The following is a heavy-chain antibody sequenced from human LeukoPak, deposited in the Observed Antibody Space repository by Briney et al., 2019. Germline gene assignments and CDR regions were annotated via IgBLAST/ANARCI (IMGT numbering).Heavy chain of an antibody. V-gene: IGHV3-66*01. CDR2: IYSGGST. CDR1: GFTVSSNY. Sequence: GSLRLSCAASGFTVSSNYMSWVRQAPGKGLEWVSVIYSGGSTYYADSVKGRFTISRDNSKNTLYLQMNSLRAEDTAVYYCARDLRRPRTMAYYYGMDVWGQGTTVTVSS. D-gene: IGHD3-10*01. J-gene: IGHJ6*02. CDR3: ARDLRRPRTMAYYYGMDV.